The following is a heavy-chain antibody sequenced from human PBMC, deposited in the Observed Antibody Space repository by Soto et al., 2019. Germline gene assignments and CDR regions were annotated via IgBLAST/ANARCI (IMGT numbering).Heavy chain of an antibody. V-gene: IGHV4-30-4*01. CDR2: IYYSGST. Sequence: PSETLSLTCTVSGSSISSGDYYWSWIRQPPGKGLEWIGYIYYSGSTYYNPSLKSRVTISVDTSKNQFSLKLSSVTAADTAVYYCARARGARYFDYWGQGTLVTVSS. CDR3: ARARGARYFDY. D-gene: IGHD2-15*01. CDR1: GSSISSGDYY. J-gene: IGHJ4*02.